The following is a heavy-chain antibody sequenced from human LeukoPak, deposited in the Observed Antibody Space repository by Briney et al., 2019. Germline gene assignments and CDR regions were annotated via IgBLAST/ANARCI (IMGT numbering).Heavy chain of an antibody. Sequence: SETLSLTCAVYGGSFSGYYWSWIRQPPGKGLEWIGEINHSGSTNYNPSLKSRVTISVDTSKNQFSLKLSSVTAADTAVYYCARGAIAVAGTPYCYYGMDVWGQGTTVTVSS. D-gene: IGHD6-19*01. CDR3: ARGAIAVAGTPYCYYGMDV. CDR2: INHSGST. V-gene: IGHV4-34*01. CDR1: GGSFSGYY. J-gene: IGHJ6*02.